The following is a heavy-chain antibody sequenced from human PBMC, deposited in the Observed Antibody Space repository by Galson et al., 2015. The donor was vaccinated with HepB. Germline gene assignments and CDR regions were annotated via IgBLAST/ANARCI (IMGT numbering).Heavy chain of an antibody. CDR3: ARGGSYYVSVGEYFQH. CDR1: GFTFSSYA. D-gene: IGHD1-26*01. J-gene: IGHJ1*01. Sequence: SLRLSCAASGFTFSSYAMHWVRQAPGKGLEWVAVISYDGSNKYYADSVKGRFTISRDNSKNTLYLQMNSLRAEDTAVYYCARGGSYYVSVGEYFQHWGQGTLVTVSS. CDR2: ISYDGSNK. V-gene: IGHV3-30-3*01.